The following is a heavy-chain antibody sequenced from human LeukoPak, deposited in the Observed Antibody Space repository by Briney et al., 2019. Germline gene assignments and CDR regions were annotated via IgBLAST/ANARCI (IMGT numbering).Heavy chain of an antibody. CDR3: ASVYLHGMDV. D-gene: IGHD1-14*01. CDR2: INPSGGST. V-gene: IGHV1-46*01. Sequence: ASVKVSRKASGYTFTSYYMHWVRQAPGQGLEWMGIINPSGGSTNYAQKFQGRVTMTRDTPTNTVYMEMSSLRIEDTAVYYCASVYLHGMDVWGQGTTVTVSS. CDR1: GYTFTSYY. J-gene: IGHJ6*02.